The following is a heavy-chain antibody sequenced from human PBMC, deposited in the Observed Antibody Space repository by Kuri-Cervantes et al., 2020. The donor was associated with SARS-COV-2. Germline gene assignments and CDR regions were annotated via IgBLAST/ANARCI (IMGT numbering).Heavy chain of an antibody. CDR1: GFTFDDYG. J-gene: IGHJ4*02. Sequence: GESLKISCAASGFTFDDYGMSWVRQAPGKGLEWVSGINWNGGSTGYADSVKGRFTISRDNAKNTLYLQMNSMRAEDTAVYYCAKDHLTIFGVVIIGSHDYWGQGTLVTVSS. V-gene: IGHV3-20*04. CDR3: AKDHLTIFGVVIIGSHDY. D-gene: IGHD3-3*01. CDR2: INWNGGST.